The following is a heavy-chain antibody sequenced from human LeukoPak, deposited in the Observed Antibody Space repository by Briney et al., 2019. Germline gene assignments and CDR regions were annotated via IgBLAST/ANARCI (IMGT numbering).Heavy chain of an antibody. CDR1: GFTFSSCA. CDR2: ISGIDTRT. CDR3: AKEDSSGHWFDY. Sequence: GGSLRLSCAASGFTFSSCAMSWVRQAPGKGLEWVSAISGIDTRTYYADSLKGRFTISRDNSKNTLYLQMNSLRAEDTAVYYCAKEDSSGHWFDYWGQGTLVTVSP. D-gene: IGHD3-22*01. V-gene: IGHV3-23*01. J-gene: IGHJ4*02.